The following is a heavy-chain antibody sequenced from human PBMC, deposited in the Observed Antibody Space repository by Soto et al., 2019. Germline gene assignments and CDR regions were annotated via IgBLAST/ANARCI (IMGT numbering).Heavy chain of an antibody. CDR2: ISCDGSNK. CDR3: AEGSIRYPRHAMDV. J-gene: IGHJ6*02. CDR1: GFTFSSYG. Sequence: GGSLRLSCAASGFTFSSYGIHWVRQAQGKGLEWVAVISCDGSNKYYADSEQGRFTISRDNSKNTLYLQMNSLSVEATAVYYCAEGSIRYPRHAMDVWGQGTTVTVSS. D-gene: IGHD5-12*01. V-gene: IGHV3-30*18.